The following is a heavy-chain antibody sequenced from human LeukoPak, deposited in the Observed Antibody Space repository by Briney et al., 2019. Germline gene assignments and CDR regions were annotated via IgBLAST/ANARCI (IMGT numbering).Heavy chain of an antibody. CDR1: GFTFSYYG. V-gene: IGHV3-30*02. J-gene: IGHJ4*02. Sequence: GGSLRLSCAASGFTFSYYGMHWARQAPGKGLEWVAFIRYDGSDKYYADSVKGRFTISRDNSKNMLYLQMNSLRAEDTAVYHCAKMVATIGFGDYFDYWGQGTLITVSS. CDR3: AKMVATIGFGDYFDY. D-gene: IGHD5-12*01. CDR2: IRYDGSDK.